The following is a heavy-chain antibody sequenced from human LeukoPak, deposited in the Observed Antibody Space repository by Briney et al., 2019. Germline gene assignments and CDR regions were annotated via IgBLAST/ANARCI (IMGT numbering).Heavy chain of an antibody. J-gene: IGHJ5*02. Sequence: PSETLSLTCTVSGGSISSGDYYWSWIRQPPGKGLEWIGYIYYSGSTYYNPSLKSRVTISVDTSKNQFSLKLSSVTAADTAVYYCARGGSDIVVRRQINWFDPWGQGTLVTVSS. CDR3: ARGGSDIVVRRQINWFDP. V-gene: IGHV4-30-4*08. CDR1: GGSISSGDYY. CDR2: IYYSGST. D-gene: IGHD2-2*01.